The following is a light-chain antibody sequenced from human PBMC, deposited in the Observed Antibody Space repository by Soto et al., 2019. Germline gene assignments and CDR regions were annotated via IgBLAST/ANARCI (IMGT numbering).Light chain of an antibody. Sequence: QAVVTQPPSASGTPGQRVTISCSGSNSDFGSATVDWYRQVPGAAPRLLIYSNNQRPSGVPDRLSGSKSATSASLAISGLQSEDEAKYYCATWDNSLNAVIFGGGTKVTVL. J-gene: IGLJ2*01. CDR3: ATWDNSLNAVI. CDR1: NSDFGSAT. V-gene: IGLV1-44*01. CDR2: SNN.